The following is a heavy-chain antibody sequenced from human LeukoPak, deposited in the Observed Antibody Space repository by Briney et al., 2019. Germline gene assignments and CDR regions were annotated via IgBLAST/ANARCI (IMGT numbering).Heavy chain of an antibody. J-gene: IGHJ5*01. CDR3: VRDVGYSSSWFDY. D-gene: IGHD6-19*01. Sequence: GGSLRLSCGASGFTFSSYAMHWVRQAPGKGLERVAVISYDGSKKYYPDSVKGRFTISRDNSKNTLYLQMNSLRAEDTSVYYCVRDVGYSSSWFDYWGQGTLVTVSS. CDR2: ISYDGSKK. V-gene: IGHV3-30*04. CDR1: GFTFSSYA.